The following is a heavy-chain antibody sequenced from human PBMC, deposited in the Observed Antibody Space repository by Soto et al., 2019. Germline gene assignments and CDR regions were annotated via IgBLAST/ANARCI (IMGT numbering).Heavy chain of an antibody. CDR2: IQSGGTT. V-gene: IGHV3-66*01. CDR3: ARVDVLFDGVRCYVVTLNA. CDR1: GFTVSSKY. D-gene: IGHD2-21*02. J-gene: IGHJ6*03. Sequence: EVQLVEPGGTLVQPGGSLRLSCAASGFTVSSKYMSWVRQAPGKGLEWVSLIQSGGTTYYADSVKGRFSISTDTSQNPLRVQMDRLSADDTAVYCCARVDVLFDGVRCYVVTLNALAIGTTVTVTS.